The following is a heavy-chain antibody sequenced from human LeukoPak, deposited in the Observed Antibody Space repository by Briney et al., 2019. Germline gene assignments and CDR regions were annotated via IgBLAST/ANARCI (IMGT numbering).Heavy chain of an antibody. CDR1: GFTFSDYI. D-gene: IGHD3-22*01. V-gene: IGHV3-72*01. CDR2: IRRKGQSYTT. CDR3: SRDGKEGDNSAFDI. J-gene: IGHJ3*02. Sequence: GGSLRLSCAASGFTFSDYILDWVRQAPGKGLEWVGRIRRKGQSYTTEYAASVKGRFTISRDDSKNSLYLHMNSLRTEDTAVCHCSRDGKEGDNSAFDIWGQGTMVTVSS.